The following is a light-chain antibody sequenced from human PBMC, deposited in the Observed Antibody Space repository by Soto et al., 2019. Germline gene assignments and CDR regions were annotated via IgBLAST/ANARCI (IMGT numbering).Light chain of an antibody. J-gene: IGLJ2*01. Sequence: QLVLTQSPSASASLGASVKLTCTLNTGHTSNGVTWLQQQPGTAPRYLMMLHSDVTHTKGDGIPDRFSGSSSGAERYLTISGLQSDDEAHYYCQTWGTGIVVFGGGTKLTVL. CDR3: QTWGTGIVV. CDR1: TGHTSNG. CDR2: LHSDVTH. V-gene: IGLV4-69*01.